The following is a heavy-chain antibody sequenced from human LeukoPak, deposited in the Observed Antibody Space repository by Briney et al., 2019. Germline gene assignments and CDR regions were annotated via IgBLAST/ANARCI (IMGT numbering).Heavy chain of an antibody. CDR3: ARGPSSGWYYYFDY. CDR2: IWYDGSNK. J-gene: IGHJ4*02. V-gene: IGHV3-33*01. D-gene: IGHD6-19*01. Sequence: GGSLRLSCAASGFTFSSYGMHWVRQAPGKGLEWVAVIWYDGSNKYYADSVKGRFTISRDNSKNTLYLQMNSLRAEDTAVYYCARGPSSGWYYYFDYWGQGALVTVSS. CDR1: GFTFSSYG.